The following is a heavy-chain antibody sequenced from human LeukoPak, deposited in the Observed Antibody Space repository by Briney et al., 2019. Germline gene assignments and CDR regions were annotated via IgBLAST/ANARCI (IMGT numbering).Heavy chain of an antibody. J-gene: IGHJ4*02. CDR2: INHGGGGT. CDR1: GFIFTDYA. V-gene: IGHV3-23*01. Sequence: PGGSLRLSCQASGFIFTDYAMSWVRQAPGKGLEWVSSINHGGGGTFFADSVKGRFTISRDDSRGMVYLQMNSLSAEDTAVYYCARSGLATCHYWGQGTLVTVSS. D-gene: IGHD3-10*01. CDR3: ARSGLATCHY.